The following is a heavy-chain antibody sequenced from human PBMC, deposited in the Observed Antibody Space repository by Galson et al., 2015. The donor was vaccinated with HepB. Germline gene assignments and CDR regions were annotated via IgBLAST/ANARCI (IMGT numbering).Heavy chain of an antibody. CDR1: GGTFSSYT. J-gene: IGHJ3*02. CDR2: IIPILGIA. Sequence: SVKVSCKASGGTFSSYTISWVRQAPGQGLEWMGRIIPILGIANYAQKFQGRVTITADKSTSTAYMELSSLRSEDTAVYYCARPSLNIPQKDDYGDTGGAVDIWGQGTMVTVSS. D-gene: IGHD4-17*01. V-gene: IGHV1-69*02. CDR3: ARPSLNIPQKDDYGDTGGAVDI.